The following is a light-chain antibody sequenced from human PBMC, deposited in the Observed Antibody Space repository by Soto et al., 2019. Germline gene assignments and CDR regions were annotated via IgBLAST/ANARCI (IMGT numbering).Light chain of an antibody. CDR1: QSVSRF. Sequence: EIVLTQSPATLSLSPGERATLSCRASQSVSRFLAWYQRRPRQPPRLLIYDAPKRASDIPARFSGSGSGTDFTLTIGSLEPEDSAVYSCQQRSNSPPLTFGGRTKVESK. V-gene: IGKV3-11*01. J-gene: IGKJ4*01. CDR3: QQRSNSPPLT. CDR2: DAP.